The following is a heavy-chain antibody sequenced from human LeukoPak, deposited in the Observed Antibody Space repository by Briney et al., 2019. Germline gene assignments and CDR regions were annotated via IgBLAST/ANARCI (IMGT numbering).Heavy chain of an antibody. Sequence: HPGGSLRLSCAASGFTVSSYGMHWVRQAPGKGLEWVAVISYDGSNKYYADSVKGRFTISRDNSKNTLYLQMNSLRAEDTAVYYCAKPRLPHSSGWYRLGDAFDIWGQGTMVTVSS. D-gene: IGHD6-19*01. J-gene: IGHJ3*02. CDR1: GFTVSSYG. V-gene: IGHV3-30*18. CDR3: AKPRLPHSSGWYRLGDAFDI. CDR2: ISYDGSNK.